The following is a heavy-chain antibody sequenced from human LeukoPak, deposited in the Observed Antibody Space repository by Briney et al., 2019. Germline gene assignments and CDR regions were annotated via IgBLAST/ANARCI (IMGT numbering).Heavy chain of an antibody. CDR3: AKVQTTVVTPYDY. V-gene: IGHV3-23*01. CDR1: GLTFSSYA. CDR2: ISSSGGST. J-gene: IGHJ4*02. Sequence: PGGSLRLSCAASGLTFSSYAMSWVRQAPGKGLEWVSAISSSGGSTYYADSVKGRFTISRDNSKNTLHLQMNSLRAEDTAVYYCAKVQTTVVTPYDYWGQGTLVTVSS. D-gene: IGHD4-23*01.